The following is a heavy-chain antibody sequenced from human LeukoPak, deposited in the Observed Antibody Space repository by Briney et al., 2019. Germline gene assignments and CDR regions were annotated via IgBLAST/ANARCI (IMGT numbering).Heavy chain of an antibody. CDR3: ARDRVGGTHRGAFDI. CDR2: ISSSSSYI. D-gene: IGHD1-26*01. J-gene: IGHJ3*02. CDR1: GFTFSIYA. V-gene: IGHV3-21*01. Sequence: GGSLRLSCAASGFTFSIYAMHWVRHAPGKGLEWVSSISSSSSYIYYADSVKGRLTISRDNAKNSLYLQMNSLRAEDTAAYYCARDRVGGTHRGAFDIWGQGTMVTVSS.